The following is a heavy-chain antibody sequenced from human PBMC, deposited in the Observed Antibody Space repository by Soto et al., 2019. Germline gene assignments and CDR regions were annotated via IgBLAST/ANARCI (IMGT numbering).Heavy chain of an antibody. V-gene: IGHV4-59*08. CDR2: IYYSGST. CDR3: ARTYYDIFAGPYGMDV. D-gene: IGHD3-9*01. CDR1: GGSTSSYY. J-gene: IGHJ6*02. Sequence: SETLSLTCTVSGGSTSSYYWSWIRQPPGKGLEWIGYIYYSGSTNYNPSLKSRVTISVDTSKNQFSLKLSSVTAADTAVYYCARTYYDIFAGPYGMDVWGQGTTVTAP.